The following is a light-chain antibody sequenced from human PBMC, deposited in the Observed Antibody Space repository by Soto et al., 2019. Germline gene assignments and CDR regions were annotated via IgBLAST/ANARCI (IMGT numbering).Light chain of an antibody. CDR3: QQYRPSLIY. V-gene: IGKV3-20*01. CDR2: DAS. CDR1: QSVGNN. Sequence: ENVLTQSPGTLSLSPGERTTLSCRASQSVGNNLAWYQQRPGKTPTLLISDASSRATGIPDRFSGSGSGTDFTLAISRLEPKDFAQYYGQQYRPSLIYFGQGTRLESK. J-gene: IGKJ5*01.